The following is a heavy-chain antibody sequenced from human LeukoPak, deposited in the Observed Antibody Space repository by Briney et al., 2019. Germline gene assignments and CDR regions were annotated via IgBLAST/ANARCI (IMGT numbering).Heavy chain of an antibody. D-gene: IGHD2-2*01. CDR1: GYTFTSYD. J-gene: IGHJ4*02. CDR3: ARGLKINCSSTSCYLIY. V-gene: IGHV1-8*03. CDR2: MNPNSGNT. Sequence: GASVKVSCKASGYTFTSYDINWVRQATGQGPDWMGWMNPNSGNTGYAQKFQGRVTITRNTSISTAYMELSSLRSEDTAVYYCARGLKINCSSTSCYLIYWGQGTLVTVSS.